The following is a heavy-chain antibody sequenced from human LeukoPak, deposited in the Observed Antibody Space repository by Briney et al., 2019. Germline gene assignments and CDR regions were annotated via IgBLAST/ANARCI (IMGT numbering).Heavy chain of an antibody. Sequence: GGSLRLSCAASGFTVSNNYMTWVRQAPGKGLEWVSLIYSAGGTLYVDSVKGRFTISRDNSKNTLYLQMNSLRTEDTAVYYCASGSSLGQVDYWGQGTLVTVSS. CDR2: IYSAGGT. J-gene: IGHJ4*02. CDR1: GFTVSNNY. V-gene: IGHV3-66*02. CDR3: ASGSSLGQVDY. D-gene: IGHD1-26*01.